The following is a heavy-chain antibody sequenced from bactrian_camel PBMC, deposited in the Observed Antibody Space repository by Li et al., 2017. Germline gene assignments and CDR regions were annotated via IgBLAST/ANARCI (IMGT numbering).Heavy chain of an antibody. CDR3: AADGFAPAPRDLMSAMIGLGVGTTCDLNY. V-gene: IGHV3S1*01. CDR2: SSSGALSL. CDR1: GFTFTNYW. J-gene: IGHJ4*01. D-gene: IGHD4*01. Sequence: VQLVESGGGLVQPGGSLRLSCAASGFTFTNYWMHWVRQGPGKGLEWVSSSSSGALSLVYADSVKGRFTISKDSVAKTLDLQMNNLKPEDTGVYFCAADGFAPAPRDLMSAMIGLGVGTTCDLNYRGQGTQVTVS.